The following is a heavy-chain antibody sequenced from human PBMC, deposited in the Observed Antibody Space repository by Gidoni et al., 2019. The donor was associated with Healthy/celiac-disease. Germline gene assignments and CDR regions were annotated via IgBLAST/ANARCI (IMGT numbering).Heavy chain of an antibody. V-gene: IGHV3-33*01. J-gene: IGHJ4*02. CDR1: GCTFSSYG. D-gene: IGHD7-27*01. Sequence: QVQLVESGGGVVQPGRSLRISCAASGCTFSSYGMHWVSQATGKGLEWVAVIWYDGSNNYYADSVKGRFTISRDNSKNTLYLQMNSLRAEDTAVYYCARGVNWGFRGFDYWGQGTLVTVSS. CDR3: ARGVNWGFRGFDY. CDR2: IWYDGSNN.